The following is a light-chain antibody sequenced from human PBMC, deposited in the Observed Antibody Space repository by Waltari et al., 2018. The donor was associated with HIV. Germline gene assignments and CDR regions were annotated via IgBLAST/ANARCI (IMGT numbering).Light chain of an antibody. CDR1: NIGSKS. V-gene: IGLV3-21*02. Sequence: SYDLTQLPSVSVAPGQTARITCGGNNIGSKSVHWYQLRPGQAPVLVVYDDRDRPSGIPERFSGSNSGDTATLTVGWAEAGDEADYYCQVWDSNSAFFGSGTKVTVL. CDR2: DDR. J-gene: IGLJ1*01. CDR3: QVWDSNSAF.